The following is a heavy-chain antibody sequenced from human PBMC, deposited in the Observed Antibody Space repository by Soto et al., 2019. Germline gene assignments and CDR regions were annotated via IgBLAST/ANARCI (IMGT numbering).Heavy chain of an antibody. CDR2: INPSGGST. J-gene: IGHJ3*02. Sequence: GGSVKISSNASGYTFTSYYMHGVRQAPGQGRQGMGRINPSGGSTSYPQKSQSRDTLTSDTPTGTAYMELSSLRSQETAVYYGASASLRYFDWLFHDGAVDIWGQGTLVTVSS. CDR3: ASASLRYFDWLFHDGAVDI. CDR1: GYTFTSYY. V-gene: IGHV1-46*01. D-gene: IGHD3-9*01.